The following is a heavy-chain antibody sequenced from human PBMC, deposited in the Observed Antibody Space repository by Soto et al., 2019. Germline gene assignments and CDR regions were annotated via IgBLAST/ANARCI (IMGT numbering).Heavy chain of an antibody. Sequence: EVQLVESGGGLVQPGGSLRLSCAASGFTVSSNYMSWVRQAPGKGLEWVSVIYSGGSTYYADSVKGRFTISRDNSKNTLYLQMNSLRAEDTAVYYCAAHGHYFGYYFDYWGQGTLVTVSS. J-gene: IGHJ4*02. CDR3: AAHGHYFGYYFDY. CDR2: IYSGGST. CDR1: GFTVSSNY. D-gene: IGHD3-10*01. V-gene: IGHV3-66*01.